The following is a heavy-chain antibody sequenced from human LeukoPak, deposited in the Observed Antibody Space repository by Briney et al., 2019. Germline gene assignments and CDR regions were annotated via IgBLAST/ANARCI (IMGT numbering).Heavy chain of an antibody. CDR3: TPSIAVAGSLDY. CDR2: IKSKTDGGTT. Sequence: GGSLRLSCASSGFTFSNVWMSWVRQAPGKGLEWVGRIKSKTDGGTTDYAAPVKGRFTISRDDSKNTLNLQMNSLKTEDTAVYYCTPSIAVAGSLDYWGQGTLVTVSS. V-gene: IGHV3-15*01. D-gene: IGHD6-19*01. CDR1: GFTFSNVW. J-gene: IGHJ4*02.